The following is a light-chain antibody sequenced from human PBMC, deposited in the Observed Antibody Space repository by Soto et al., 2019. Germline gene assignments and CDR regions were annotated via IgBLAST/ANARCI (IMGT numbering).Light chain of an antibody. V-gene: IGLV4-69*01. CDR1: SGHRNYA. CDR3: QTWGAGIQV. J-gene: IGLJ3*02. Sequence: QLVLTQSPSASASLGASVKLTCTLSSGHRNYAIAWHQQQPEKGPQYLMKVDTEGSHNKGDGIPDRFSGSSSGAERYLIISSLQSEDEADYYCQTWGAGIQVFGGGTKLTVL. CDR2: VDTEGSH.